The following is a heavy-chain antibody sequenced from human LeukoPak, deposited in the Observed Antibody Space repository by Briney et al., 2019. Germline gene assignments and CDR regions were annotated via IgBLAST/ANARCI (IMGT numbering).Heavy chain of an antibody. D-gene: IGHD7-27*01. V-gene: IGHV3-33*06. CDR1: GFTFSSYG. J-gene: IGHJ3*02. CDR2: IWYDGSNK. Sequence: GGSLRLSCAASGFTFSSYGMHWVRQAPGKGLEWVAVIWYDGSNKYYADSVKGRFTISRDNSKNTLYLQMNSLRAEDTAVYYCAKDQAGDLAFDIWGQGTMVTVSS. CDR3: AKDQAGDLAFDI.